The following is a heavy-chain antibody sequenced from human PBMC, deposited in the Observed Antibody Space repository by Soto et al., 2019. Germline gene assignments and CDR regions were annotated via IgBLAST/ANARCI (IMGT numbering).Heavy chain of an antibody. V-gene: IGHV3-66*01. CDR1: GFTVSSNY. Sequence: GGSLRLSCAASGFTVSSNYMSWVRQAPGKGLEWVSVIYSGGSTYYADSVKGRFTISRDNSKNTLYLQMNSLRAEDTAVYYCVREGMVAAAGLPYYYYGMDVWGQGT. CDR2: IYSGGST. D-gene: IGHD6-13*01. CDR3: VREGMVAAAGLPYYYYGMDV. J-gene: IGHJ6*02.